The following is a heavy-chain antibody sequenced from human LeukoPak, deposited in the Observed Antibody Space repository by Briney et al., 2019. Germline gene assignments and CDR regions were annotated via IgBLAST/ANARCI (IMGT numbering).Heavy chain of an antibody. J-gene: IGHJ4*02. D-gene: IGHD6-19*01. CDR3: ARDRIAVGSFDY. CDR2: ISYDGSNK. Sequence: GGSLRLSCAASGFTFSSYAMHWVRQAPGKGLEWVAVISYDGSNKYYADSVKGRFTISRDNSKNTLYLQMNSLRAEDTAVYYCARDRIAVGSFDYWGQGTLVTVSS. CDR1: GFTFSSYA. V-gene: IGHV3-30*04.